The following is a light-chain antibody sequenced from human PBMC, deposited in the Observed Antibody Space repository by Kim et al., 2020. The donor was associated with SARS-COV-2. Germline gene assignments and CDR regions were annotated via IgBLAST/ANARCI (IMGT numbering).Light chain of an antibody. CDR3: QAWDSSTAWV. V-gene: IGLV3-1*01. CDR2: QDS. Sequence: VSPVHTARITCSVVNLGDNYACWYQQKPGQSPVLVIYQDSKRPSGIPERFSGSNSGNTATLTISGTQAMDEADYYCQAWDSSTAWVFGGGTQLTVL. J-gene: IGLJ3*02. CDR1: NLGDNY.